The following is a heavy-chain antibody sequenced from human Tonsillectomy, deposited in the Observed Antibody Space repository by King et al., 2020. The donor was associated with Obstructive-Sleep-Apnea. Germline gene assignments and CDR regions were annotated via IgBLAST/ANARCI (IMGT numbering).Heavy chain of an antibody. CDR3: AKIPSGSMIVVDDAFDI. Sequence: VQLVESGGVVVQPGGSLRLSCAASGFTLDDYTMHWVRQAPGKGLEWVSLISWDGGSTYYADSVKGRFTISRDNSKNSLYLQMNSLRTEDTALYYCAKIPSGSMIVVDDAFDIWGQGTMVTVSS. CDR2: ISWDGGST. CDR1: GFTLDDYT. J-gene: IGHJ3*02. D-gene: IGHD3-22*01. V-gene: IGHV3-43*01.